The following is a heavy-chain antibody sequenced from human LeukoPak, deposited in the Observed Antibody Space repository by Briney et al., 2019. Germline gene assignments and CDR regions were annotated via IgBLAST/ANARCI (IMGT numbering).Heavy chain of an antibody. CDR1: GFTFTNHW. J-gene: IGHJ5*02. V-gene: IGHV3-7*03. CDR3: AKSGSSVFWS. D-gene: IGHD3-3*02. CDR2: MKEDGSEK. Sequence: GGSLRLSCAASGFTFTNHWMSWVRQAPGKGLEWVANMKEDGSEKYYVDSVKGRFTVSRDNVKNSLFLQMNSLRVDDTAVYYCAKSGSSVFWSWGQGTLVTVSS.